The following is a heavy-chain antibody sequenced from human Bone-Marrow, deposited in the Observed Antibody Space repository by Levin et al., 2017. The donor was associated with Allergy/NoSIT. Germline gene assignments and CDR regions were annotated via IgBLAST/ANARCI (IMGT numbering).Heavy chain of an antibody. CDR3: AREADAFDF. CDR2: MLYDGSQK. J-gene: IGHJ3*01. V-gene: IGHV3-30-3*01. Sequence: GESLKISCAASGFTFSSYTMHWVRQAPGKGLEWMALMLYDGSQKFYADSVKGRFTISRDNSTNTLYLQMNSLRDEDTAVYFCAREADAFDFWGQGTMVTVSS. CDR1: GFTFSSYT.